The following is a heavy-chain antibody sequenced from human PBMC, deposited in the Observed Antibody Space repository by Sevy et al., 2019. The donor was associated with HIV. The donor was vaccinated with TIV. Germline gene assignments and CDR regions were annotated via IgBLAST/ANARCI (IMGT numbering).Heavy chain of an antibody. CDR2: ISYDGSKI. D-gene: IGHD1-26*01. CDR1: GFTFSTYA. CDR3: AKRCYYGFTNWYLDL. Sequence: GGSLRLSCEASGFTFSTYAMHWVRQAPGKGLEWVAVISYDGSKIYSGESVKGRFTISSDKSKNTLYLQMDSLRAEDSAVYYCAKRCYYGFTNWYLDLWGRGTLVTVSS. J-gene: IGHJ2*01. V-gene: IGHV3-30*18.